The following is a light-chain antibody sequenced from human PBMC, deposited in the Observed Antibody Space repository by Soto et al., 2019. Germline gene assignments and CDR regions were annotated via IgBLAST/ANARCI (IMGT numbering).Light chain of an antibody. Sequence: QSVLTQPASVSGSPGQSITISCTGTSSDIGAYNFVSWYQQHPGKAPKLMLYDVNIRPSGVSNRFSGSKSGNTASLTISGLKAEDGADYYCTSWTTSTTMIFGGGTKLTVL. CDR3: TSWTTSTTMI. CDR1: SSDIGAYNF. CDR2: DVN. V-gene: IGLV2-14*03. J-gene: IGLJ2*01.